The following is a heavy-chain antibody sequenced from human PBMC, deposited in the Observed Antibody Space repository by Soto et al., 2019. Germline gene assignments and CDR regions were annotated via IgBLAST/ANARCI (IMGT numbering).Heavy chain of an antibody. V-gene: IGHV3-53*01. CDR2: VYSGSAT. J-gene: IGHJ4*02. CDR3: SRRKRRYITSDF. D-gene: IGHD1-20*01. CDR1: GFIVSDDY. Sequence: GESLRLYCAASGFIVSDDYMNWVRQPPGKGLEWLSVVYSGSATYYADSVKGRFTISRDNSKHTVFLHMNSLRVVDTAVYYCSRRKRRYITSDFWGQGTKVTVFS.